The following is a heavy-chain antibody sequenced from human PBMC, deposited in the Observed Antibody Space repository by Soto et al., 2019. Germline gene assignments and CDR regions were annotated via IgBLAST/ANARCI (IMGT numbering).Heavy chain of an antibody. CDR2: IIPVLGVG. V-gene: IGHV1-69*01. CDR3: AREAGYTYGYVFDY. J-gene: IGHJ4*02. Sequence: QVQLVQSGAEVKKPGSSVRVSCKASGGTFGNHAISWVRQAPEQGLEWLGGIIPVLGVGDNAQNFQGRVTITADESTSTAYLELSSLSSEDTALYYCAREAGYTYGYVFDYWGQGTLVTVSS. CDR1: GGTFGNHA. D-gene: IGHD5-18*01.